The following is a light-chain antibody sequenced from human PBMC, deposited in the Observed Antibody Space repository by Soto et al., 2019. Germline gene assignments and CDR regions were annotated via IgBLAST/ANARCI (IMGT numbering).Light chain of an antibody. CDR3: SSWDDILNGYV. V-gene: IGLV1-44*01. Sequence: QAVVTQPPSTSGSPGQRVTISCSGSISNIGGNTVTWYQQLPGAAPKLLIFSSALRPSGIPDRFSGSKSGTSASLAISGLQSEDEADYYCSSWDDILNGYVFGTGTKVTVL. CDR1: ISNIGGNT. J-gene: IGLJ1*01. CDR2: SSA.